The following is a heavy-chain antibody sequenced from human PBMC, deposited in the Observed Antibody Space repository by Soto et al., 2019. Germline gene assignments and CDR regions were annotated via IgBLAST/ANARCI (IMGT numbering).Heavy chain of an antibody. CDR2: IYSGGST. V-gene: IGHV3-53*02. Sequence: EVQLVETGGGLIQPGGSLRLSCAASGFTVSSNYMSWVRQAPRKGLEWVSVIYSGGSTYYADSVKGRFTISRDNSKNTLYLQMNSLRAEDTAVYYCAGPSSGWSAHTGPGYFDLWGRGTLVTVSS. J-gene: IGHJ2*01. D-gene: IGHD6-19*01. CDR1: GFTVSSNY. CDR3: AGPSSGWSAHTGPGYFDL.